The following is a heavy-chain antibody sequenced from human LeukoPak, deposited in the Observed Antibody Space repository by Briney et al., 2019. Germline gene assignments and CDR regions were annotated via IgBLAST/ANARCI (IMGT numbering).Heavy chain of an antibody. Sequence: GGSLRLSCAASGFTFSSYGMHWVRQAPGKGLEWVAVIWYDGCNKYYADSVKGRFTISRDNSKNTLYLQMNSLRAEDTAVYYCARAAAYSSGWYFDYWGQGTLVTVSS. J-gene: IGHJ4*02. V-gene: IGHV3-33*01. CDR2: IWYDGCNK. D-gene: IGHD6-19*01. CDR3: ARAAAYSSGWYFDY. CDR1: GFTFSSYG.